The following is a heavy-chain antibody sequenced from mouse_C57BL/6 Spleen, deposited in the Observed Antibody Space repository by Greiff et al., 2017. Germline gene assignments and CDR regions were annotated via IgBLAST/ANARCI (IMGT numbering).Heavy chain of an antibody. CDR1: GYSFTDYN. CDR2: INPNYGTT. V-gene: IGHV1-39*01. J-gene: IGHJ4*01. CDR3: ERRGLLHHYDAMDY. Sequence: VQLQQSGPELVKPGASVKISCEASGYSFTDYNMNWVKQSNGKSLEWIGVINPNYGTTSYNQKFKGKATLTVDQSSSTAYMQHNSLTSEDSAVYYCERRGLLHHYDAMDYWGQGTSVTVSS. D-gene: IGHD1-1*01.